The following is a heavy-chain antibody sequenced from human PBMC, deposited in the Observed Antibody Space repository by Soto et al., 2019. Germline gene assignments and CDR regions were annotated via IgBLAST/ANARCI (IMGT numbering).Heavy chain of an antibody. CDR3: ACPRPGVG. Sequence: QVQLVESGGRVVQPGRSLRLSCAASGFTFSSYAMHWVRQAPGKGLEWVAVISYDGSNKYYADSVKGRFTISRDNSKNTLYMQMNSLRAEDTAVYYCACPRPGVGWGQGTMVTVSS. V-gene: IGHV3-30-3*01. J-gene: IGHJ3*01. D-gene: IGHD2-8*01. CDR2: ISYDGSNK. CDR1: GFTFSSYA.